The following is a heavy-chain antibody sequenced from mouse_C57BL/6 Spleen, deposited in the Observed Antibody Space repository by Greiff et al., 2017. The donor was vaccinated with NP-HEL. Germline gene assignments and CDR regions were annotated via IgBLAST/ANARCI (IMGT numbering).Heavy chain of an antibody. V-gene: IGHV1-81*01. Sequence: VQLQQSGAELARPGASVKLSCKASGYTFTSYGITWVQQRPGQGLEWIGEIYPRSGNTYYNEKFKGKATLTADKSSSTAYMELRSLTSEDSAVYFCASLITTVVATRDFDYWGQGTTLTVSS. CDR1: GYTFTSYG. CDR3: ASLITTVVATRDFDY. CDR2: IYPRSGNT. J-gene: IGHJ2*01. D-gene: IGHD1-1*01.